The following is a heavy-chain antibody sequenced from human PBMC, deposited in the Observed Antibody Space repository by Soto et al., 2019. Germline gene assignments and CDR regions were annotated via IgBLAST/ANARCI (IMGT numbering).Heavy chain of an antibody. CDR3: ASEFFGVVGSAFDY. CDR2: ISYDGGGK. V-gene: IGHV3-30-3*01. J-gene: IGHJ4*02. D-gene: IGHD3-3*01. Sequence: QVQLVESGGGVVQPGRSLRLSCAASGFTFSRYGMHWVRQAPGRGLEWVAVISYDGGGKYYADSVKGRFTVAKDRSQNTMYLQMNSLRVEDTAVYYCASEFFGVVGSAFDYWGQGAQVTVSS. CDR1: GFTFSRYG.